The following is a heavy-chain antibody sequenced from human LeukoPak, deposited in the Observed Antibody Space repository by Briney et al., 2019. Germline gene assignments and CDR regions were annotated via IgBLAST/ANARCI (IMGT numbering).Heavy chain of an antibody. CDR1: GFTFSNYY. Sequence: PGGSLKLSCEASGFTFSNYYMNWVRQAPGKGLEWVSYISRSGGTINYAENVKGRFTISRDNAKNSLYLQMSLLRAEETAVYCCASAGEGYNSSDMDVWGKGTTVTVSS. V-gene: IGHV3-11*01. D-gene: IGHD5-24*01. CDR2: ISRSGGTI. CDR3: ASAGEGYNSSDMDV. J-gene: IGHJ6*03.